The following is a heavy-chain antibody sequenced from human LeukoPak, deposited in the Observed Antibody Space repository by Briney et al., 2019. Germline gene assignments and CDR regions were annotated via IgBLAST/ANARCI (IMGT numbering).Heavy chain of an antibody. D-gene: IGHD2-15*01. CDR3: ARGDLIVVVVAATPAYWFDP. CDR1: GGSFSGYY. CDR2: INHSGST. Sequence: SETLSLTCAVYGGSFSGYYWSWIRQPPGKGLEWIGEINHSGSTNYNPSLKSRVTISVDTSKNQFSLKLSSVTAADTAVYYCARGDLIVVVVAATPAYWFDPWGQGTLVTVSS. V-gene: IGHV4-34*01. J-gene: IGHJ5*02.